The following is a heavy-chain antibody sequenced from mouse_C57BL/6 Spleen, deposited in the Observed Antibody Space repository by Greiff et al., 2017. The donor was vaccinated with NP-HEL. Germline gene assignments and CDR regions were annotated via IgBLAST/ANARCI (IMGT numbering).Heavy chain of an antibody. J-gene: IGHJ3*01. CDR3: ATQGGLVMFAY. CDR1: GFSFTSYG. Sequence: QVQLKESGPGLVQPSQSLSITCTVSGFSFTSYGVHWVRQSPGKGLEWLGVIWSGGSTDYNAAFISRLSIRKDNSKGQSFFKMNSLQADDTAIYYCATQGGLVMFAYWGQGTLVTVSA. V-gene: IGHV2-2*01. CDR2: IWSGGST. D-gene: IGHD2-2*01.